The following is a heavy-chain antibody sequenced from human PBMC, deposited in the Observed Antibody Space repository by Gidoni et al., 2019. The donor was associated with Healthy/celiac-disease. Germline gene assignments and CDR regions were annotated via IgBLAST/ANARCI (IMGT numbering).Heavy chain of an antibody. CDR3: ARMGSAIFGVVAPHDAFDI. CDR2: ISYDGSNK. CDR1: GFTFSSYA. Sequence: QVQLVEAGGGVVQPGRARRVSWAASGFTFSSYARHWVRQAPGKGLEWVAVISYDGSNKYYADSVKGRFTISRDNSKITLYLQMTSLRAEDTAVYYCARMGSAIFGVVAPHDAFDIWGQGTMVTVSS. J-gene: IGHJ3*02. V-gene: IGHV3-30-3*01. D-gene: IGHD3-3*01.